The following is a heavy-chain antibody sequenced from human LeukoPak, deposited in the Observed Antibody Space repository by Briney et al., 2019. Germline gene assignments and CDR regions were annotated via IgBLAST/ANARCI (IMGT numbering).Heavy chain of an antibody. V-gene: IGHV3-7*01. CDR1: GFTFSSYW. J-gene: IGHJ6*03. CDR3: ARARESSSPGFMDV. D-gene: IGHD6-13*01. Sequence: GGSLRLSCAASGFTFSSYWMSWVRQAPGKGLEWVANIKQDGSEKYYVDSVKGRFTISRDNAKNSLYLQMNSLRAEDTAVYYCARARESSSPGFMDVWGKGTTVTVSS. CDR2: IKQDGSEK.